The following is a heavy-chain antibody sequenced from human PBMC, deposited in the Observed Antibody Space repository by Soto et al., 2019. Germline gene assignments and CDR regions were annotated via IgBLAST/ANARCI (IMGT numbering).Heavy chain of an antibody. CDR1: GYPFTKYD. Sequence: ASVKVFCMASGYPFTKYDIRWVRQAPGQGVEWMGWISGHTCGTIYAQKVRGRMTLPTDTSPRKAYMTLRRQRSDDTAAYYCARESGHGGGIHHYYMDVWGQGTMVTVSS. V-gene: IGHV1-18*01. CDR3: ARESGHGGGIHHYYMDV. D-gene: IGHD1-26*01. CDR2: ISGHTCGT. J-gene: IGHJ6*02.